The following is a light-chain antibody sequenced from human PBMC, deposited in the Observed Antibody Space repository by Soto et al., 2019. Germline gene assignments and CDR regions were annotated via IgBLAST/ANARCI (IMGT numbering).Light chain of an antibody. CDR3: SSYTSSSIDYV. Sequence: QSALTQPASVSGSPGQSITISCTGTISDVGGYNYVSWYQQHPGKAPKLMIYEVSNRPSGVSNRFSGSKSGNTASLTISGLQAEDDADYYCSSYTSSSIDYVFGTGTKVTVL. CDR2: EVS. CDR1: ISDVGGYNY. J-gene: IGLJ1*01. V-gene: IGLV2-14*01.